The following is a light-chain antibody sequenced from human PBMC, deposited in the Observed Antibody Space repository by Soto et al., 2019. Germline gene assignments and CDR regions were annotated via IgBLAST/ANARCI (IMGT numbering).Light chain of an antibody. CDR1: SHDVGGYDY. CDR3: CSYAGNYTFVV. CDR2: DVI. V-gene: IGLV2-11*01. J-gene: IGLJ2*01. Sequence: QSALTQPRSVSGSPGQSVTISCTGTSHDVGGYDYVSWYQQSPGKAPKLIIYDVIERPSGVPDRFSGSKSGNTASLTISGVQAEDEGDYYCCSYAGNYTFVVFGGGTKLTVL.